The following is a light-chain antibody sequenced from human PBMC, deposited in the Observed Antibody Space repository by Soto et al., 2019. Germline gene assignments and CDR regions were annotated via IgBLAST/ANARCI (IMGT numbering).Light chain of an antibody. V-gene: IGKV3-20*01. J-gene: IGKJ2*01. Sequence: IVLTQSPGTLSLSPGDTATLSCRASQSVSSSDFAWYQHKPGQAPRLLIYGASPRATGIPDRFSGSGSGTDFTLTISRLEPEDFAVYYCQQYGGSPLYTFGQGTKLEIK. CDR3: QQYGGSPLYT. CDR1: QSVSSSD. CDR2: GAS.